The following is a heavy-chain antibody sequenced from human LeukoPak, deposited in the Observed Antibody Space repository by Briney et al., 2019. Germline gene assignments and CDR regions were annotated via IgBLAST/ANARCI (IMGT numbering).Heavy chain of an antibody. Sequence: PGGSLRLSCTASRFTFGDYLMSWFRQAPGKGLEWIGFISGGTTEYAASVKGRFTISRDDSTSIAYLQMNSLTTEDTAVYYCSRGSGWLSVYWGQGTLVTVSS. J-gene: IGHJ4*02. V-gene: IGHV3-49*03. CDR1: RFTFGDYL. CDR2: ISGGTT. CDR3: SRGSGWLSVY. D-gene: IGHD6-19*01.